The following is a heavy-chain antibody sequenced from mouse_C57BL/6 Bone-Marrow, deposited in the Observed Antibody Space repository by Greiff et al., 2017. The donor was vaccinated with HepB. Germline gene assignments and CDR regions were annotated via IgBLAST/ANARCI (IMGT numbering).Heavy chain of an antibody. CDR3: ARGDDYDVY. D-gene: IGHD2-4*01. J-gene: IGHJ2*01. CDR1: GYAFSSSW. Sequence: QVQLKESGPELVKPGASVKISCKASGYAFSSSWMNWVKQRPGKGLEWIGRIYPGDGDTNYNGKFKGKATLTADKSSSTAYMQLSSLTSEDSAVYFCARGDDYDVYWGQGTTLTVSS. V-gene: IGHV1-82*01. CDR2: IYPGDGDT.